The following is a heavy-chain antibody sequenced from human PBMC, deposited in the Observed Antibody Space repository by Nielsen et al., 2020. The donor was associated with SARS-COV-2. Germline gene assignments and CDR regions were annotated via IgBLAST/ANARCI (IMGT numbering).Heavy chain of an antibody. CDR1: GFTFSSYS. D-gene: IGHD3-10*01. J-gene: IGHJ6*02. CDR3: ARDLAEWFGELLGYYGMDV. Sequence: GGSLRLSCAASGFTFSSYSMNWVRQAPGKGLEWVSSISSSSSYIYYADSVKGRFTISRDNAKNSLYLQMNSLRAEDTAVYYCARDLAEWFGELLGYYGMDVWGQGTTVTVSS. V-gene: IGHV3-21*01. CDR2: ISSSSSYI.